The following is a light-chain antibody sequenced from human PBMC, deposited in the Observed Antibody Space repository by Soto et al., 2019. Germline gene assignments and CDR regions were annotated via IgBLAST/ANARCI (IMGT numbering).Light chain of an antibody. Sequence: EIVLTQSPATLSVSPGEGATLTCTASQTSSTYLAWYQHRPGQAPRVIIYDASKRATGIPARFSGRGSGTHFTLTISSLEPEDFAVYYCQQRASWPQLTFGGGTKVEIK. CDR2: DAS. CDR1: QTSSTY. V-gene: IGKV3-11*01. J-gene: IGKJ4*01. CDR3: QQRASWPQLT.